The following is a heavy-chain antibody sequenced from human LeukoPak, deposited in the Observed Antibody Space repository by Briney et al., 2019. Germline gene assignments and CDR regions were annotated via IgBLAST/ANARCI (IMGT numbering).Heavy chain of an antibody. CDR2: ISFDANNK. D-gene: IGHD6-13*01. V-gene: IGHV3-30*18. Sequence: PGGSLRLSCAASGFTFSTYGMHWVRQAPGKGLEWVAVISFDANNKFYADSVKGRLTISRDNSKNTLYLQMNSLRPEDTAVYYCAKGGGTGYSSSWYSNWGQGTLVTVSS. CDR1: GFTFSTYG. J-gene: IGHJ4*02. CDR3: AKGGGTGYSSSWYSN.